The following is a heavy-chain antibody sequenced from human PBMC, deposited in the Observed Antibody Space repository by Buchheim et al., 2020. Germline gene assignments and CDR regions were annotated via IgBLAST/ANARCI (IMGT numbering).Heavy chain of an antibody. Sequence: EVQLVESGGGLVKPGGSLRLSCVVSGFTFSNGWMSWVRQAPGKGLEWVGLIKKKTDGGTTDYAAPVRGRFTISRDDSKNTLYLEMSSLKIEDTAVYYCTTDYYYEISGTFDYWGQGTL. J-gene: IGHJ4*02. D-gene: IGHD3-22*01. CDR3: TTDYYYEISGTFDY. CDR1: GFTFSNGW. V-gene: IGHV3-15*01. CDR2: IKKKTDGGTT.